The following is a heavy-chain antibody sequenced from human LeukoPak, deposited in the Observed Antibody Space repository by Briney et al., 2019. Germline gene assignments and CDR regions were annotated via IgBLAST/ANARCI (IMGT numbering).Heavy chain of an antibody. J-gene: IGHJ4*02. D-gene: IGHD5-18*01. CDR3: AKILRGYNYGGFDF. V-gene: IGHV3-23*01. Sequence: PGGSLRLSCSASGFTFSSAMSWVRQAPGKGLEWVSTISGSGTSAYYADSVKGRFDISRDNSKNTLLLQMNSLRAEDTAVYYCAKILRGYNYGGFDFWGPGTLVTVSS. CDR2: ISGSGTSA. CDR1: GFTFSSA.